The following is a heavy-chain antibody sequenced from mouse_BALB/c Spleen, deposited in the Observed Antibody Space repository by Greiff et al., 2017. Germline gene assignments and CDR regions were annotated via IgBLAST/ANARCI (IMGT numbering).Heavy chain of an antibody. V-gene: IGHV2-6-7*01. CDR1: GFSLTGYG. Sequence: QVQLKESGPGLVAPSQSLSITCTASGFSLTGYGVNWVRQPPGKGLEWLGMIWGDGSTDYNSALNSRLSISKDNSKGQVFLKMNSLQTDDTARYYCAREIYGNYYYALDYWGQGTSVTVSS. D-gene: IGHD2-1*01. CDR2: IWGDGST. J-gene: IGHJ4*01. CDR3: AREIYGNYYYALDY.